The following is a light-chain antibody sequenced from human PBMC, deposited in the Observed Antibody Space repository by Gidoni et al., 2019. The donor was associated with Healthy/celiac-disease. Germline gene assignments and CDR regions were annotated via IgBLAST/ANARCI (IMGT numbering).Light chain of an antibody. CDR1: QSVSSSH. J-gene: IGKJ1*01. CDR2: GAS. CDR3: QQYGSSPWT. Sequence: EIVLTQSPGTLSLSPGERATLSCRASQSVSSSHLAWYQQKPGQAPRLLIYGASSRATGIPDRFSGSGSGTDFTLTISSLEPEDFAVYYCQQYGSSPWTFGQGTKVEIK. V-gene: IGKV3-20*01.